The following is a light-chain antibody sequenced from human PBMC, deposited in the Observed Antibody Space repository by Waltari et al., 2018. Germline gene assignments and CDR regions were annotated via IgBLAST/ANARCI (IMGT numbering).Light chain of an antibody. CDR2: GAS. CDR1: QSISEY. CDR3: QQSYT. Sequence: DIQMTLSTSSLSASVGETVTITCRASQSISEYFNWYQQKPGKAPKLLIYGASSLQSGVPSRFSGSGSGTDFTRSITSLQPEDSATYYCQQSYTFGGGTKVEIK. V-gene: IGKV1-39*01. J-gene: IGKJ4*01.